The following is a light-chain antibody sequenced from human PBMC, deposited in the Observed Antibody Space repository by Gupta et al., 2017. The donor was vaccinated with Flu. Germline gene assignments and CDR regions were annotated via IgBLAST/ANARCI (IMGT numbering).Light chain of an antibody. V-gene: IGKV3-20*01. CDR2: GAS. J-gene: IGKJ2*03. Sequence: EIVLTQSPGTLPLSPGERATLSCRASQSVSSSYLAWYQQKPGQAPRLLIYGASSRATGIPDRFSGSGSGTDFTLTISRLDPEDFAVYYCQQYGSSHSIGQGTKLEIK. CDR3: QQYGSSHS. CDR1: QSVSSSY.